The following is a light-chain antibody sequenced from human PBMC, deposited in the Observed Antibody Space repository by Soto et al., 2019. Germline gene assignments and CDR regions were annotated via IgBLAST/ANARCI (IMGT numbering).Light chain of an antibody. CDR3: QLFGTSPPWT. CDR1: QSLSSSY. CDR2: GTS. J-gene: IGKJ1*01. V-gene: IGKV3-20*01. Sequence: EIVLTQSPGTLSLSPGERATLSCRASQSLSSSYLAWYQQKPGQAPRLLIYGTSIRATGIPDRFSGSGSGTDFTLTITRLEPEDFAVYYCQLFGTSPPWTFGQGTKVEFK.